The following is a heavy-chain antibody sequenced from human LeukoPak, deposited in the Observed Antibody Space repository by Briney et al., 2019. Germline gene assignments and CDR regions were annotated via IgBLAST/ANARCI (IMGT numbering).Heavy chain of an antibody. Sequence: GGALRLSCADSGFTVSSNYMSWVRQAPGKGLEWVSVIYSGGSTYYADSVKGRFTISRDNSKDTLYLQMNSLRAEDTAVYYCARSSPYYYDSSGYELDYWGQGTLVTVSS. V-gene: IGHV3-53*01. D-gene: IGHD3-22*01. CDR3: ARSSPYYYDSSGYELDY. CDR2: IYSGGST. CDR1: GFTVSSNY. J-gene: IGHJ4*02.